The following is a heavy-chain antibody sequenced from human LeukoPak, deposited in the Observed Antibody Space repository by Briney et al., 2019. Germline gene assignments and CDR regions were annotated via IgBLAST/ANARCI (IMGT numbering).Heavy chain of an antibody. CDR3: AREEHYRRYFAL. CDR1: GFIFSSYA. V-gene: IGHV3-53*01. Sequence: SGGSLRLSCAASGFIFSSYAMSWVRQAPGKGLEWVSVSYSGGSSYYADSVKGRFTISRDNSKNTLYLQMNTLRAEDTAVYFCAREEHYRRYFALWGRGTLVTVSS. D-gene: IGHD3-16*02. J-gene: IGHJ2*01. CDR2: SYSGGSS.